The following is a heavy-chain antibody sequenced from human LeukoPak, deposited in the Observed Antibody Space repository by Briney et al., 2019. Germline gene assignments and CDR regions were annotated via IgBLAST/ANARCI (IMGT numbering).Heavy chain of an antibody. Sequence: GGSLRLSCAASGFTFSNYWMSWVRQAPGKGLEWVANIKLDGSEEYYMDSVKGRLTISRDNAKNLLYLQMNNLRPEDTAVYYCARGGELLRPADYWGQGTLVTVSS. J-gene: IGHJ4*02. CDR1: GFTFSNYW. CDR3: ARGGELLRPADY. V-gene: IGHV3-7*01. CDR2: IKLDGSEE. D-gene: IGHD1-26*01.